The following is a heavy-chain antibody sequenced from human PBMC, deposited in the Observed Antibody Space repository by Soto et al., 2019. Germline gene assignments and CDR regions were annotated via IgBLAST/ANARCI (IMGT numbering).Heavy chain of an antibody. CDR2: INHSGST. CDR3: ARRPRRATVTPIDY. Sequence: SETLSLTCSVYGGSFSGYYWSWICQPPGKGLEWIGEINHSGSTNYNPSLKSRVTISVDTSKNQFSLKLSSVTAADTAVYYCARRPRRATVTPIDYWGQGTLVTVSS. J-gene: IGHJ4*02. D-gene: IGHD4-17*01. CDR1: GGSFSGYY. V-gene: IGHV4-34*01.